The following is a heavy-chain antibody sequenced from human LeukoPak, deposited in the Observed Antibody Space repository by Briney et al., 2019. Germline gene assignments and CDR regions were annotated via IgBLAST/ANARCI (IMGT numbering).Heavy chain of an antibody. CDR1: GGSISSYY. V-gene: IGHV4-59*01. Sequence: SETLSLTCTVSGGSISSYYWSWIRQPPGKGLEWIGYIYYSGSTNYNPSLKSRVTISVDTSKNQFSLKLSSVTAADTAVYYCARKAARTRHYYYYYYMDVWGKGTTVTVSS. J-gene: IGHJ6*03. CDR2: IYYSGST. D-gene: IGHD6-6*01. CDR3: ARKAARTRHYYYYYYMDV.